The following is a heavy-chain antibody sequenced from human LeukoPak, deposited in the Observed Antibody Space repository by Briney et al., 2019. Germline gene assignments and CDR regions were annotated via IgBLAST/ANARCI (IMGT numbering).Heavy chain of an antibody. J-gene: IGHJ3*02. CDR2: ISGSGGRA. V-gene: IGHV3-23*01. CDR1: GFTFSSYG. CDR3: ARAKRNGFDI. Sequence: GGSLRLSCAASGFTFSSYGMSWVRQAPGKGLEWVSVISGSGGRAYYADSVKGRFSISRDNSKNTLYLQMSSLRAEDTAVYYCARAKRNGFDIWGQGTMVTVSS.